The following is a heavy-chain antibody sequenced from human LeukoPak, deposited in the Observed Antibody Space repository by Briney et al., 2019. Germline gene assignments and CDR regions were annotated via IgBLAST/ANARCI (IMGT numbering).Heavy chain of an antibody. CDR1: GGTFSSYA. V-gene: IGHV1-69*01. CDR3: AGEGYYFDY. J-gene: IGHJ4*02. CDR2: IIPIFSTA. Sequence: EASVKVSCKASGGTFSSYAISWVRQAPGQGLEWMGGIIPIFSTANYAQKFQGRVTITADESTNTAYMELSSLRSEDTAVYYCAGEGYYFDYWGQGTLVTVSS.